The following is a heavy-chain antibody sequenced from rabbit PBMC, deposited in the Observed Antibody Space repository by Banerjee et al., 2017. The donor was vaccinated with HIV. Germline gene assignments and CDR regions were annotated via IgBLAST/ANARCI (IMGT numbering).Heavy chain of an antibody. V-gene: IGHV1S45*01. D-gene: IGHD2-1*01. CDR1: GIDFSSYY. J-gene: IGHJ4*01. CDR2: ISVSYGST. Sequence: QQQLEESGGGLVKPGGTLTLTCKASGIDFSSYYMCWVRQAPGKGLEWIACISVSYGSTYYATWAKGQFTISKTSSTTVTLQMTSLTAADTATYFCARGDGVVGNGLDLWGPGTLVTVS. CDR3: ARGDGVVGNGLDL.